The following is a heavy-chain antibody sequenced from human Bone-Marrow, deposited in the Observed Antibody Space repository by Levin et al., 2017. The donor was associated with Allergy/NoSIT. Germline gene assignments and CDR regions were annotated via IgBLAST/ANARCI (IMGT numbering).Heavy chain of an antibody. D-gene: IGHD3-3*01. CDR1: GFTFSSYA. Sequence: GESLKISCAASGFTFSSYAMSWVRQAPGKGLEWVSAISGSGGSTYYADSVKGRFTISRDNSKNTLYLQMNSLRAEDTAVYYCAKDDFWSGYLWTDYFDYWGQGTLVTVSS. V-gene: IGHV3-23*01. CDR3: AKDDFWSGYLWTDYFDY. J-gene: IGHJ4*02. CDR2: ISGSGGST.